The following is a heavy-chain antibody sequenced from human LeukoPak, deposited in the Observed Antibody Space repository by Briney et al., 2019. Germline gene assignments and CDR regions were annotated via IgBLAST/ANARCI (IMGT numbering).Heavy chain of an antibody. D-gene: IGHD3-22*01. CDR3: ARNYDSSGYYLLFDY. CDR2: IYYSGST. CDR1: GGSISSSSYY. V-gene: IGHV4-39*01. J-gene: IGHJ4*02. Sequence: SETLSLTCTVSGGSISSSSYYWGWIRQPPGKGREWVGSIYYSGSTYYNPSLKSRVTISVDTSTNQFSLKLSSVTAADTAVYYCARNYDSSGYYLLFDYWGQGTLVTVSS.